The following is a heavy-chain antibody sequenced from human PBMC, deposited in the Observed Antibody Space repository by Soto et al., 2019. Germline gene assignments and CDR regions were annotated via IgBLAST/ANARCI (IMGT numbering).Heavy chain of an antibody. D-gene: IGHD6-6*01. CDR1: GFTFSSYA. CDR3: VKASTYSSSQGWFDP. Sequence: GGSLRLSCSASGFTFSSYAVHWVRQAPGKGLEYVSAISSNGGSTYYADSVKGRFTISRDNSKNTLYLQMSSLRAEDTALYYCVKASTYSSSQGWFDPWGQGTMVTVAS. V-gene: IGHV3-64D*06. CDR2: ISSNGGST. J-gene: IGHJ5*02.